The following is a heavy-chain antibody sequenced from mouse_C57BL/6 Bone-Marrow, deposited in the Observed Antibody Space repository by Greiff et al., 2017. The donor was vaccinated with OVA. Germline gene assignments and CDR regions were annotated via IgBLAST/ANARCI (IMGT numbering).Heavy chain of an antibody. J-gene: IGHJ3*01. CDR3: ARSNDGYYRFAY. CDR1: GYTFTDYY. CDR2: INPYNGGT. D-gene: IGHD2-3*01. Sequence: VQLQQSGPVLVKPGASVKMSCKASGYTFTDYYMNWVKQSHGKSLEWIGVINPYNGGTSYNQKFKGKATLTVDKSSSTAYMELNSLTSEDSAVYYCARSNDGYYRFAYWGQGTLVTVSA. V-gene: IGHV1-19*01.